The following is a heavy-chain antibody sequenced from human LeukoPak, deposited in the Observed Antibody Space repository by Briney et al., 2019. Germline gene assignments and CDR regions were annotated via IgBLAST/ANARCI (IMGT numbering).Heavy chain of an antibody. CDR2: INDSGST. CDR3: ARYGGAVAGTTWYFNL. D-gene: IGHD6-19*01. Sequence: SETLSLTCAVYGGSFSGYYWTWVRQPPGKGLEWIGEINDSGSTNYNPSLKSRVSISIDMSKNQFSLKQTSVTAAGTAVYYCARYGGAVAGTTWYFNLWGRGTLVTVSS. J-gene: IGHJ2*01. CDR1: GGSFSGYY. V-gene: IGHV4-34*01.